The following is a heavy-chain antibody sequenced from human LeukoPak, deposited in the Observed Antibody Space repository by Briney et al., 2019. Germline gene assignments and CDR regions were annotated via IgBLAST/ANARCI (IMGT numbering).Heavy chain of an antibody. CDR1: GYTFTSYD. CDR3: ARTGAMDPHFDY. Sequence: ASVKVSCKASGYTFTSYDINWVRQATGQGLEWMGWMNPNSGNTGYAQKFQGRVTITRNTPISTAYMELSSLRSEDTAVYYCARTGAMDPHFDYWGQGTLVTVSS. CDR2: MNPNSGNT. J-gene: IGHJ4*02. D-gene: IGHD5-18*01. V-gene: IGHV1-8*03.